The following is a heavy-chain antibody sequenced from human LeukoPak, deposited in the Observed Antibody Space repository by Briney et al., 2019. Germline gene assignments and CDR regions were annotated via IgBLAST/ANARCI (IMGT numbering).Heavy chain of an antibody. Sequence: SETLSLTCAVYGGSISSYYWSWIRQPPGKGLEWIGYIYYSGSTNYNPSLKSRVTISVDTSKNQFSLKLSSVTAADTAVYYCARHISSMYYDFWSGYYNGDNWFDPWGQGTLVTVSS. CDR1: GGSISSYY. J-gene: IGHJ5*02. D-gene: IGHD3-3*01. CDR2: IYYSGST. CDR3: ARHISSMYYDFWSGYYNGDNWFDP. V-gene: IGHV4-59*08.